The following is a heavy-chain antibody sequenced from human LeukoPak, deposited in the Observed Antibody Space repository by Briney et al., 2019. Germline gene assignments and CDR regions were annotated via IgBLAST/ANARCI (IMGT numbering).Heavy chain of an antibody. Sequence: ASVKVSCKASGFTLSIYAIHWVRQAPGQGLEWMGWINVGNGNIKYSQKFQGRVTITRDTSASTVYMELSRLRPEDTAIYYCARGHMVTTWKDFDYWGQGTLVALSS. CDR2: INVGNGNI. CDR1: GFTLSIYA. CDR3: ARGHMVTTWKDFDY. V-gene: IGHV1-3*01. D-gene: IGHD4-17*01. J-gene: IGHJ4*02.